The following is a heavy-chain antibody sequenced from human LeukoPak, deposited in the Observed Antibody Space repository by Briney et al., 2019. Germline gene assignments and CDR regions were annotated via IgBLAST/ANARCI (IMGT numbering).Heavy chain of an antibody. CDR1: GGSISSGSYY. V-gene: IGHV4-61*02. CDR2: IYTSGST. CDR3: ARSRVTMVRGVIIQDPSHNWFDP. Sequence: SQTLSLTCTVSGGSISSGSYYWSWIRQPAGTGLEWIGRIYTSGSTNYNPSLKSRVTISVDTSKNQFSLKLSSVTAADTAVYYCARSRVTMVRGVIIQDPSHNWFDPWGQGTLVTVSS. J-gene: IGHJ5*02. D-gene: IGHD3-10*01.